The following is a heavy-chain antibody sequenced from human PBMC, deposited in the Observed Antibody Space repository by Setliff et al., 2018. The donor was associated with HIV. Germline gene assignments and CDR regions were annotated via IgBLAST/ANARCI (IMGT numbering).Heavy chain of an antibody. J-gene: IGHJ4*02. V-gene: IGHV3-23*01. Sequence: GGSLRLSCAASGFKFRDYTLSWLRQFPGKGLEWVSAIAGNKGTTFYADSVKGRFTISKDNSENTIFLQMSSLRAEDTAIYYCAKTGIWGDYDILTGSRYFFESWGRGILVTVAS. CDR2: IAGNKGTT. D-gene: IGHD3-9*01. CDR1: GFKFRDYT. CDR3: AKTGIWGDYDILTGSRYFFES.